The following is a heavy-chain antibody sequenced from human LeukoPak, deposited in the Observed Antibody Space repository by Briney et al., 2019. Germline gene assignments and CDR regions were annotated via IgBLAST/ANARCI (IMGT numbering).Heavy chain of an antibody. J-gene: IGHJ4*02. V-gene: IGHV1-69*05. CDR1: VGTFSSYA. CDR3: ARGEGSSRLSHPPGY. CDR2: IIPIFGTA. D-gene: IGHD6-19*01. Sequence: SVKVSRKASVGTFSSYAISWVRQAPGQGVEWVGGIIPIFGTANYAQKFQGRVTITTDESTSTAYIELSSLSSEDTAVYYCARGEGSSRLSHPPGYWGQGTLVTVSS.